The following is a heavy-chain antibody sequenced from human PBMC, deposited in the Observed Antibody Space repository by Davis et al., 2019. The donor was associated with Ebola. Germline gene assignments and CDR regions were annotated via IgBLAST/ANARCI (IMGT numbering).Heavy chain of an antibody. J-gene: IGHJ4*02. CDR3: ARRLGVSKDTRHDH. CDR2: MNPNSGNT. CDR1: GYTFTSYD. V-gene: IGHV1-8*01. Sequence: ASVKVSCKASGYTFTSYDINWVRQATGQGFEWMGWMNPNSGNTGYAQKFQGRVTMTRNTSISTAYMEVSSLRSEDTAVYYCARRLGVSKDTRHDHWGQGTLVTVSS. D-gene: IGHD2-15*01.